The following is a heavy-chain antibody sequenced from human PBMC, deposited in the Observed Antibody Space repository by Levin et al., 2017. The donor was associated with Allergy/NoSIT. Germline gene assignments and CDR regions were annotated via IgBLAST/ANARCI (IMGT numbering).Heavy chain of an antibody. CDR2: ISAYGEST. V-gene: IGHV3-23*01. Sequence: GGSLRLSCAASGFTFNSFALSWVRQAPGEGLEWVSTISAYGESTYYADSVKGRFTISRYNSRNTLYLLMSSLRAEDTAVYYCAKDGTLLATSEDYLDSWGQGTQLTVSS. J-gene: IGHJ4*02. CDR1: GFTFNSFA. D-gene: IGHD5-12*01. CDR3: AKDGTLLATSEDYLDS.